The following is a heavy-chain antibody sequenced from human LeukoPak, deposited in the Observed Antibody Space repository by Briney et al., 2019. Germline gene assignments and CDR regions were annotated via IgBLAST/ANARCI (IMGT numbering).Heavy chain of an antibody. CDR2: ISSSSSSYI. D-gene: IGHD5-18*01. Sequence: GGSLRLSCAASGFTFSSYSMNWVRQAPGKGLEWVSSISSSSSSYIYYADSVKGRFTISRDNAKNSLYLQMNSLRAEDTAVYYCARGRAWIQLWLLRNGHFDYWGQGTLVTVSS. CDR3: ARGRAWIQLWLLRNGHFDY. V-gene: IGHV3-21*01. CDR1: GFTFSSYS. J-gene: IGHJ4*02.